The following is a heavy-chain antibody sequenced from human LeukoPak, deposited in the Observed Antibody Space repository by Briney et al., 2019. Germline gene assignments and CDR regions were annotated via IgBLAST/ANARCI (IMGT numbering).Heavy chain of an antibody. J-gene: IGHJ4*02. D-gene: IGHD5-24*01. Sequence: ASVKVSCKASGYTFIEYGIGWVRQAPGQGLEWMGWISTYNGDTRYAQNLQDRLTVTTDTPTNTAYMQLRSLTPDDTAVYYCAREPSNSDGWHEHFDYWGQGSLVTVSS. CDR2: ISTYNGDT. CDR3: AREPSNSDGWHEHFDY. CDR1: GYTFIEYG. V-gene: IGHV1-18*01.